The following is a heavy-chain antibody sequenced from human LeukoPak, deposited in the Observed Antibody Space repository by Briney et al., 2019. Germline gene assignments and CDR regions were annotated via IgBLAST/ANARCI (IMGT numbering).Heavy chain of an antibody. Sequence: RSGGSLRFSCAASGFTFSSYAMSWVRQAPGKGLEWVSAISGSGGSTYYADSVKGRFTISRDNSKNTLYLQMNSLRAEDTAVYYCAKEPPPRLLWSWFDPWGQGTLVTVSS. V-gene: IGHV3-23*01. CDR3: AKEPPPRLLWSWFDP. D-gene: IGHD3-10*01. J-gene: IGHJ5*02. CDR2: ISGSGGST. CDR1: GFTFSSYA.